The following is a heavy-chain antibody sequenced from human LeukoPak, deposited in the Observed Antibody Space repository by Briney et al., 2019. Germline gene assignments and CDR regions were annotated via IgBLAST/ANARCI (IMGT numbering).Heavy chain of an antibody. CDR1: GGSISGYY. CDR3: ARHYVFVSGGSSFDY. Sequence: TPSETLSLTCTVSGGSISGYYWSWIRQPPGEGLEWIGYMYYIGSTNYNPSLKSRVTMSVDTSKNQFSLQLNSVTAADTAVCYCARHYVFVSGGSSFDYWGQGILVTVSS. J-gene: IGHJ4*02. D-gene: IGHD3-16*01. V-gene: IGHV4-59*08. CDR2: MYYIGST.